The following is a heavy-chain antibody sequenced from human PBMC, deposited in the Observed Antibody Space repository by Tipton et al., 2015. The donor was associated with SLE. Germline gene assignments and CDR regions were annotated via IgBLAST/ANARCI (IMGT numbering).Heavy chain of an antibody. CDR1: GYSISSGYY. J-gene: IGHJ3*02. V-gene: IGHV4-38-2*01. Sequence: TLSLTCAVSGYSISSGYYWGWIRQPPGKGLEWIGSIYYSGSSYYNPSLKSRVTISVDTSKNQFSLKLSSVTAADTAVYYCARVGFGELDAFDIWGQGTMVTVFS. CDR3: ARVGFGELDAFDI. CDR2: IYYSGSS. D-gene: IGHD3-10*01.